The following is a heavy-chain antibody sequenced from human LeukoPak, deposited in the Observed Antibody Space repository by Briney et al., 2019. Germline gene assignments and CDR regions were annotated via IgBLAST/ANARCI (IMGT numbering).Heavy chain of an antibody. V-gene: IGHV4-39*02. D-gene: IGHD1-26*01. CDR3: ARERVGAVVRFDP. J-gene: IGHJ5*02. Sequence: PSETLSLTCTVSGGSISSSSYYWGWIRQPPGKGLEWIGSIYYSGSTYYNPSLKSRVTISVDTSKNQFSLNLNSMTAADTAVYYCARERVGAVVRFDPWGQGTLVTVSS. CDR1: GGSISSSSYY. CDR2: IYYSGST.